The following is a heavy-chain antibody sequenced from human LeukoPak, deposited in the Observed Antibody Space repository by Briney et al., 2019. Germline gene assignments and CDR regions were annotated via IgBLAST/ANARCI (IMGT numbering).Heavy chain of an antibody. CDR2: ISDSGDTT. CDR3: AKKKGIGYYPLHY. Sequence: GGSLRLSCAVSGLTFRRFAMTWVRQAPGKGLEWVAVISDSGDTTNYADSVKGRFTISRDNSKHTLSLQMSSLRAEDTALYYCAKKKGIGYYPLHYWGQGTLVTVSS. V-gene: IGHV3-23*01. D-gene: IGHD3-22*01. J-gene: IGHJ4*02. CDR1: GLTFRRFA.